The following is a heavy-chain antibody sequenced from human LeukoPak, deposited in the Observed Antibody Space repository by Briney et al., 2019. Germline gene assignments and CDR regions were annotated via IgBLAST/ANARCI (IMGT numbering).Heavy chain of an antibody. CDR3: AREKVGARPEYYYYYYMDV. CDR2: MNPNSGGT. V-gene: IGHV1-2*02. Sequence: ASVKVSCKASGYTFTSYDINWVRQATGQGLEWMGWMNPNSGGTNYAQKFQGRVTMTRDTSISTAYMELSRLRSDDTAVYYCAREKVGARPEYYYYYYMDVWGKGTTVTISS. CDR1: GYTFTSYD. D-gene: IGHD1-26*01. J-gene: IGHJ6*03.